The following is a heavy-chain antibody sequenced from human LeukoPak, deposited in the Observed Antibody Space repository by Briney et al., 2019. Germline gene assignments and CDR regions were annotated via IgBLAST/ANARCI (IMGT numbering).Heavy chain of an antibody. CDR1: GGSISSGDYY. Sequence: SETLSLTCTVSGGSISSGDYYWSWSRQSPGKGVEWIVYIYYSGSTCDNPSLKSRVTISLDTSKNQFSLKLSSVTAADTAVYYCARGRFWSGYFDYWGQGTLVTVSS. D-gene: IGHD3-3*01. J-gene: IGHJ4*02. CDR3: ARGRFWSGYFDY. V-gene: IGHV4-30-4*08. CDR2: IYYSGST.